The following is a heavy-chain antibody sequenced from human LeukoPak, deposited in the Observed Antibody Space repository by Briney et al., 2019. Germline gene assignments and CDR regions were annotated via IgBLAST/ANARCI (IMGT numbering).Heavy chain of an antibody. V-gene: IGHV3-48*02. Sequence: GGSLRLSCAASGFTFSSYNMNWVRQAPGKRLECVSYISSSSSPMYNADSVKGRFTISRDSAKNSLYLQMNSLRDEDTAVYYCARGTYFYDSSGYYHGWYFDYWGQGTLVTVS. D-gene: IGHD3-22*01. CDR3: ARGTYFYDSSGYYHGWYFDY. J-gene: IGHJ4*02. CDR2: ISSSSSPM. CDR1: GFTFSSYN.